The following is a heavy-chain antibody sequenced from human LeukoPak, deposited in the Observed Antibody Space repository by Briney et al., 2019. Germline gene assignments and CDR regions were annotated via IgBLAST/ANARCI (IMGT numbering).Heavy chain of an antibody. J-gene: IGHJ4*02. CDR3: ASNGGYQLLPGY. D-gene: IGHD2-2*01. CDR2: ISSSSSYI. CDR1: GFTFSSYS. Sequence: GGSLRLSCAASGFTFSSYSMNWVRQAPGKGLEWVSSISSSSSYIYYADSVKGRFTISRDNAKNSLYLQMNSLRAEDTAVYYCASNGGYQLLPGYWSQGTLVTVSS. V-gene: IGHV3-21*01.